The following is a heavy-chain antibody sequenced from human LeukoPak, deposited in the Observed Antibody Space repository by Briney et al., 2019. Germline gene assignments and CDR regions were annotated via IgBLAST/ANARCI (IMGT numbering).Heavy chain of an antibody. CDR1: GGSISSGSYY. Sequence: SETLSLTCTVSGGSISSGSYYWSWIRQPAGKGLEWIGRIYTSGSTNYNPSLKSRVTISVDTSKNQFSLKLSSVTAADTAVYYCAREGGRITIFGVVPGDWYFDLWGRGTLVTVSS. CDR3: AREGGRITIFGVVPGDWYFDL. D-gene: IGHD3-3*01. V-gene: IGHV4-61*02. J-gene: IGHJ2*01. CDR2: IYTSGST.